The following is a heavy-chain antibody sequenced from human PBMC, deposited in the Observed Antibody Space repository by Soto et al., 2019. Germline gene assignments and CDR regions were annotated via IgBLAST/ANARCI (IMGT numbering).Heavy chain of an antibody. CDR1: GFTFSSYG. V-gene: IGHV3-33*01. J-gene: IGHJ4*02. CDR2: IWYDGSNK. CDR3: ARDGPLRWYDSSGYYFDP. Sequence: GGSLRLSCAASGFTFSSYGMHWVRQAPGKGLEWVAVIWYDGSNKYYADSVKGRFTISRDNSKNTLYLQMNSLRAEDTAVYYCARDGPLRWYDSSGYYFDPWGQGTLVTVSS. D-gene: IGHD3-22*01.